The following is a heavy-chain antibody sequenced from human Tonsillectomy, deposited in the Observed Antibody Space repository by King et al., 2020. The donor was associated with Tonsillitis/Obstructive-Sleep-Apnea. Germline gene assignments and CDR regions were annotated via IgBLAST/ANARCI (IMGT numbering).Heavy chain of an antibody. D-gene: IGHD3-22*01. CDR1: GYTFTNYG. CDR2: ISAYNGNT. J-gene: IGHJ5*02. CDR3: ARATYYYDDSGYYYGGDNWFDP. V-gene: IGHV1-18*01. Sequence: LVQSGAEVKKPGASVKVSCKASGYTFTNYGISWVRQAPGQGLEWMGWISAYNGNTNYAQKLQGRVTMTTDPSTSTAYMELRSLRSDDTAVYYCARATYYYDDSGYYYGGDNWFDPWGQGTLVTVSS.